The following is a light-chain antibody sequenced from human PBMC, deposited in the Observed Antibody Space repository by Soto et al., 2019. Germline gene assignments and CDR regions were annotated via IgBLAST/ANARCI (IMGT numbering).Light chain of an antibody. CDR1: QSLLHLNGNIY. CDR2: LGS. J-gene: IGKJ5*01. CDR3: MQALQKQVT. Sequence: DIVMTQSPLSLPVTPGEPASISCRSSQSLLHLNGNIYLDWYLQKPGQSPQLLIYLGSNRASGVPDRFSGSGSGTDVTLKISRVEAEDVGIYYCMQALQKQVTFGQGTRLEIK. V-gene: IGKV2-28*01.